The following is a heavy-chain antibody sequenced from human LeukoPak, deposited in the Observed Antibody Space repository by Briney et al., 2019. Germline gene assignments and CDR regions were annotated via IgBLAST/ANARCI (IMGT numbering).Heavy chain of an antibody. V-gene: IGHV3-21*01. Sequence: PGGSLRLSCAASGFTFSSYSMNLVRQAPGKGLEWVSSISSSSSYIYYADSVKGRFTISRDNAKNSLYLQMNSLRAEDTAVHYCARVLPGYCSGGSCFGVDYWGQGTLVTVSS. D-gene: IGHD2-15*01. CDR1: GFTFSSYS. CDR2: ISSSSSYI. CDR3: ARVLPGYCSGGSCFGVDY. J-gene: IGHJ4*02.